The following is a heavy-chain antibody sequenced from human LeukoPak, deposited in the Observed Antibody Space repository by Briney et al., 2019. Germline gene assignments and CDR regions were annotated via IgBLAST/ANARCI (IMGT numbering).Heavy chain of an antibody. CDR1: GGSISSGGYS. D-gene: IGHD5-18*01. CDR3: ARGGVNTAMVAQNWFAP. Sequence: SETLSLTCTVSGGSISSGGYSWSWIRQHPGKGLEWIGYIYYSGSTYYNPSLKSRVTISVDTSKNQFSLKLSSVTSADTAVYYCARGGVNTAMVAQNWFAPWGQGTLVTVSS. J-gene: IGHJ5*02. CDR2: IYYSGST. V-gene: IGHV4-31*03.